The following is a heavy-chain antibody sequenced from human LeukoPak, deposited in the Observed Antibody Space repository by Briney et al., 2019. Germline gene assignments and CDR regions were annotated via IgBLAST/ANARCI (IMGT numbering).Heavy chain of an antibody. CDR1: GYTFTGYY. V-gene: IGHV1-2*02. CDR3: ARSINSGRFHWDL. CDR2: INPNSGDT. Sequence: ASVKVSCKASGYTFTGYYIHWVRQAPGQGLEWMGWINPNSGDTNYAQNFQGRVSMTRDTSISTAYMELNRLRSDDTAVYYCARSINSGRFHWDLWGQGTLVTVSS. D-gene: IGHD4-23*01. J-gene: IGHJ4*02.